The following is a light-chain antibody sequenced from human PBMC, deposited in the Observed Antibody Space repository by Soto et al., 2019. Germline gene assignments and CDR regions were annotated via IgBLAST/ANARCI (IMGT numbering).Light chain of an antibody. Sequence: EIVLTQSRATLSLSPGERATLSCRASQSVSSYLAWYQQKPGQAPRLPIYDASNRATGIPARFSGSGSGTDFTLTISSLEPEDFAVYYCQQRSNWPPITFGQGTRLEIK. J-gene: IGKJ5*01. V-gene: IGKV3-11*01. CDR1: QSVSSY. CDR3: QQRSNWPPIT. CDR2: DAS.